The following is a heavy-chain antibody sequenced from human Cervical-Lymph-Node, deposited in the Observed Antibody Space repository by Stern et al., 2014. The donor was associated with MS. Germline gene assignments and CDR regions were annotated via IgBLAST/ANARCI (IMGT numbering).Heavy chain of an antibody. Sequence: QVQLAESGAEVKKPAASVKVSCKASGYTLTGYYMHWVRQAPGQGLDRMGRINPNTGAPNHAQKFQGRVTMTRDTSISTAYMELSRLRSDDTGVYYCAKEAAMAVAGTGVDYWGQGTLVTVSS. V-gene: IGHV1-2*05. CDR2: INPNTGAP. CDR3: AKEAAMAVAGTGVDY. CDR1: GYTLTGYY. D-gene: IGHD6-19*01. J-gene: IGHJ4*02.